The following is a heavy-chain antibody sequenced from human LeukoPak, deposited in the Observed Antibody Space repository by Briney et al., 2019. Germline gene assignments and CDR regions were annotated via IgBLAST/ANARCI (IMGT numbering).Heavy chain of an antibody. D-gene: IGHD1-1*01. CDR1: GFTFSSYA. J-gene: IGHJ6*02. Sequence: PGGSLRLSCAASGFTFSSYAMHWVRQAPGKGLEWVAVISYDGSNKYYADSVKGRFTISRDNSKNTLYLQMNSLRAEDTAVYYCARDDTDWNDADYYYGMDVWGQGTTVTVSS. CDR2: ISYDGSNK. V-gene: IGHV3-30-3*01. CDR3: ARDDTDWNDADYYYGMDV.